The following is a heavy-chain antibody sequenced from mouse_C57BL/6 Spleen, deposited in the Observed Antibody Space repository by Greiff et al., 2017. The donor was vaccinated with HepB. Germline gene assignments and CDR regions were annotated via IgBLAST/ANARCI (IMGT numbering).Heavy chain of an antibody. CDR1: GYTFTSYW. V-gene: IGHV1-72*01. Sequence: VQLQQPGAELVKPGASVKLSCKASGYTFTSYWMHWVKQRPGRGLEWIGRIDPNSGGTKYNEKFKSKATLTVDKPSSTAYMQLSSLTSEDSAVYCSARGAYDGYYTWFAYWGQGTLVTVSA. CDR2: IDPNSGGT. CDR3: ARGAYDGYYTWFAY. J-gene: IGHJ3*01. D-gene: IGHD2-3*01.